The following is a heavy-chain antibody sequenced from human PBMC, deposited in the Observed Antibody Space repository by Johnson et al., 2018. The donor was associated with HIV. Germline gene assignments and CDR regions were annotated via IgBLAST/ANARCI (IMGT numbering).Heavy chain of an antibody. V-gene: IGHV3-9*01. D-gene: IGHD4-11*01. J-gene: IGHJ3*02. CDR2: ITWNSGSI. CDR1: GFTFDDYA. CDR3: ARGGLYIQFMAFDAFDI. Sequence: VQLVESGGGLVQPGRSLRLSCAASGFTFDDYAMHWVRQVPGKGLEWVSGITWNSGSICYADSVKGRFTLSRDNSKNTLYLQMNSLRPEDTAVYFCARGGLYIQFMAFDAFDIWGQGTMVTVSS.